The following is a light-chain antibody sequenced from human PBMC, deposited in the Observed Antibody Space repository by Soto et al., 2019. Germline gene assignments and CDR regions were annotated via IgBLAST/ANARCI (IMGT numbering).Light chain of an antibody. CDR1: SSNIGNNA. J-gene: IGLJ1*01. CDR2: YDD. CDR3: AAWDDSLNAYV. Sequence: QSVLTQPPSVSEAPRQRVTISCSGSSSNIGNNAVNWYQQLPGQAPKIVIYYDDLLTSGVSDRFSGSKSGISASLAISDLQSDDEADYDCAAWDDSLNAYVFGPGTKLTVL. V-gene: IGLV1-36*01.